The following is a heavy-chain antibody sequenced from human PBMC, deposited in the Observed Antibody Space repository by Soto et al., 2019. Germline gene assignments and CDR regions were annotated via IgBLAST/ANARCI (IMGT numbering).Heavy chain of an antibody. V-gene: IGHV1-46*04. CDR2: IDPSDGTT. CDR3: ARDEVPDVQNDAFDI. Sequence: XSVKVSCKASGYSFTTYHRHLVRQAPGQGLEWMGMIDPSDGTTTYTQKLQVRVTMTRDTATSTVYMELSSLRSEDTAVYYCARDEVPDVQNDAFDIWGQGTMVTVSS. J-gene: IGHJ3*02. CDR1: GYSFTTYH.